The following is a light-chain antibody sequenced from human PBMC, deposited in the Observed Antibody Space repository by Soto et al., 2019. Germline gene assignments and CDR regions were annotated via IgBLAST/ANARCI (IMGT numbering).Light chain of an antibody. CDR1: SSDIGAFNF. Sequence: QSALTQPPSASGSPGQSVTISCTGTSSDIGAFNFVSWYQQHPGKAPKLIIFEVSEWPSGVPDRFSGSKSGNTASLTVSGLQAEDEADYFCSSYAGNNILLFGGGTKVTVL. CDR2: EVS. CDR3: SSYAGNNILL. V-gene: IGLV2-8*01. J-gene: IGLJ3*02.